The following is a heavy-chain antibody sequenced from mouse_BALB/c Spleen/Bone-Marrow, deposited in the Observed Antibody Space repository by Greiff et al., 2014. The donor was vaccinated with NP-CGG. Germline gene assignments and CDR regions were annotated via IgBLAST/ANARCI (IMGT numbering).Heavy chain of an antibody. CDR2: INPGSGGA. CDR1: GYAFTNYL. J-gene: IGHJ2*01. V-gene: IGHV1-54*01. CDR3: ARFGRYYFDY. Sequence: QVQLKESGAELVRPGTAVNVSCKASGYAFTNYLIEWVKQRPGQGLEWIGVINPGSGGANYNEKFKGKATLTADKSSSTAYMQLSSLTSDDSAVYFCARFGRYYFDYGGQGTTLTVSS.